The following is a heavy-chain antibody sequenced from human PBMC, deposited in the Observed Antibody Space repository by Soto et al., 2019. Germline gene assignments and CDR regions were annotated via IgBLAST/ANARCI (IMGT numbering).Heavy chain of an antibody. D-gene: IGHD2-2*01. J-gene: IGHJ6*02. V-gene: IGHV1-69*13. CDR1: GGTFSSYA. CDR2: IIPIFGTA. CDR3: AGDYCSSTSCPAYYYGMDV. Sequence: ASVKVSCKASGGTFSSYAISWVRQAPGQGLEWMGGIIPIFGTANYAQKFQGRVTITADESTSTAYMELSSLRSEDTAMYYCAGDYCSSTSCPAYYYGMDVWGQGTTVTVSS.